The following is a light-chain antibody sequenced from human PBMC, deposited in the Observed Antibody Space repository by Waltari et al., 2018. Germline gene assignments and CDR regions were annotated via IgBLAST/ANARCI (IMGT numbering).Light chain of an antibody. CDR1: QGTNNY. V-gene: IGKV1-9*01. CDR3: QQFKSFLFT. Sequence: DIQMTQSPSSLSASVGDRVTITCRASQGTNNYLAWYQQKPGKAPNLLIYGTSTLQSGVPSRFSGSQSGTEFTLTISSLQPEDFATYYCQQFKSFLFTFGQGTRLDIK. J-gene: IGKJ5*01. CDR2: GTS.